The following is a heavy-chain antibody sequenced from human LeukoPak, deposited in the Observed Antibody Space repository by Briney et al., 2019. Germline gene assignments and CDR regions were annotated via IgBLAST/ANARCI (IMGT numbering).Heavy chain of an antibody. D-gene: IGHD2-15*01. CDR2: IYYSGST. J-gene: IGHJ3*02. V-gene: IGHV4-59*08. CDR1: GGSISSYY. CDR3: ARAGFLKLDAFDI. Sequence: SETLSLTCTVSGGSISSYYWSWIRQPPGKGLEWIGYIYYSGSTNYNPSLKSRVTILVDTSKNQFSLKLSSVTAADTAVYYCARAGFLKLDAFDIWGQGTMVTVSS.